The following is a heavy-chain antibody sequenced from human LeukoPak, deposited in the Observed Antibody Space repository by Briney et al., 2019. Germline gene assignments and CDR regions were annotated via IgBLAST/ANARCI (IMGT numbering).Heavy chain of an antibody. CDR3: ARSVEGYCSGGSCYSYYYYMDV. CDR1: GDSVSSENYY. CDR2: IYYSGSS. J-gene: IGHJ6*03. Sequence: SETLSLTCTVSGDSVSSENYYWGWFRQPPGKGLEWLGSIYYSGSSYYNPSVKSRVTISVDTSKDQFSLKLSSVTAADTAVYYCARSVEGYCSGGSCYSYYYYMDVWGKGTTVTVS. D-gene: IGHD2-15*01. V-gene: IGHV4-39*01.